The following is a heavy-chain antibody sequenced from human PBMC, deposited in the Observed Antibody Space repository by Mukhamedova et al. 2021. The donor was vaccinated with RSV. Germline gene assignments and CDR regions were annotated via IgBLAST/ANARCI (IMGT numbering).Heavy chain of an antibody. J-gene: IGHJ4*02. V-gene: IGHV3-23*01. D-gene: IGHD3-16*01. Sequence: GFTFSSYVMSWVRQGPGKGLEWVSSISGSGVSTYYADSVKGRFTISRDNSKNTLYLQMNSLRAEDTAIYYCAMIKGGDYRGQGTL. CDR2: ISGSGVST. CDR1: GFTFSSYV. CDR3: AMIKGGDY.